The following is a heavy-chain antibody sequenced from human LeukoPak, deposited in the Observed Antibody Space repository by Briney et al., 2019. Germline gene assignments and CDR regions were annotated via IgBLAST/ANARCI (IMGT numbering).Heavy chain of an antibody. CDR3: ARGGTVPDY. J-gene: IGHJ4*02. D-gene: IGHD4-17*01. Sequence: SETLSLTCTVSGGSISSSSYYWGWIRQPAGKGLEWIGRIYTSGSTNYNPSLKSRVTISVDTSKNQFSLKLSSVTAADTAVYYCARGGTVPDYWGQGTLVTVSS. CDR2: IYTSGST. CDR1: GGSISSSSYY. V-gene: IGHV4-61*02.